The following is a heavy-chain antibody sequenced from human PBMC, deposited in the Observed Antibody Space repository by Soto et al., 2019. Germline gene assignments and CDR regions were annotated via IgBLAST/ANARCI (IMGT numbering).Heavy chain of an antibody. Sequence: SVKVSCKASGGTFSSYAISWVRQAPGQGLEWMGGIIPIFGTANYAQKFQGRVTITADESTSTAYMELSSLRSGDTAVYYCARDPPTYYGMDVWGQGTTVTVSS. CDR3: ARDPPTYYGMDV. J-gene: IGHJ6*02. CDR2: IIPIFGTA. V-gene: IGHV1-69*13. CDR1: GGTFSSYA.